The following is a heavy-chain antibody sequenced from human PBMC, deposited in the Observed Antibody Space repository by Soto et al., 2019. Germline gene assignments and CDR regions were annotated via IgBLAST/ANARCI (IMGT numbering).Heavy chain of an antibody. Sequence: GVSLRLSCAASGFTFRNYAIHWVRQAPGKGLEWVAVISRDGSHKYYLDSVKGRFTISRDNSKDTVNLLMNSLRDDDSAMYYCARSRNSAVADSFDFWGQGTLVTV. CDR1: GFTFRNYA. CDR2: ISRDGSHK. V-gene: IGHV3-30*04. J-gene: IGHJ4*02. CDR3: ARSRNSAVADSFDF. D-gene: IGHD1-26*01.